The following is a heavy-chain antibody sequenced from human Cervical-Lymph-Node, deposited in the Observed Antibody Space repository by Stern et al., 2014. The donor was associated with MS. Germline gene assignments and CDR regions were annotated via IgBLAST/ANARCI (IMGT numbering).Heavy chain of an antibody. V-gene: IGHV1-18*01. CDR2: IGVYNGDT. J-gene: IGHJ6*02. Sequence: QVQLGQSGVEVKRPGASVKVSCKASGYTFNNYGITWVRQAPGEGLEWMGWIGVYNGDTDFAQQLQGRVTMTTDTSTSTAYMELRSLRSDDTAVYYCARDGYFIKSDPYCISINCYKYHYYGLDVWGQGTTVTVSS. CDR1: GYTFNNYG. D-gene: IGHD2-2*02. CDR3: ARDGYFIKSDPYCISINCYKYHYYGLDV.